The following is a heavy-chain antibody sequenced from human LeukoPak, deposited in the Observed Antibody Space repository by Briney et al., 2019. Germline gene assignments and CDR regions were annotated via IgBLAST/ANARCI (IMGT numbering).Heavy chain of an antibody. CDR2: LGNSGDST. D-gene: IGHD6-19*01. CDR3: AKDIVPSQGRVRGAFGI. CDR1: GFTFSNYA. J-gene: IGHJ3*02. V-gene: IGHV3-23*01. Sequence: GGSLRLSCAASGFTFSNYAMMWVRQAPGKGLEWVSILGNSGDSTYYADSVKGRFTISRDSSKNTLYLQMNSLRAEDTAVYYCAKDIVPSQGRVRGAFGIWGQGTMVTVSS.